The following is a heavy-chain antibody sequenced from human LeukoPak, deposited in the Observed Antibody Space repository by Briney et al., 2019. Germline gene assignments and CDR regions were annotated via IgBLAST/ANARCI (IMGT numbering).Heavy chain of an antibody. V-gene: IGHV1-69*13. CDR3: ARDRGDFDRYDSSGSYGEFDY. J-gene: IGHJ4*02. D-gene: IGHD3-22*01. CDR2: IIPIFGTA. Sequence: SVKVSCKASGGTFSSYAISWVRQAPGQGLEWMGGIIPIFGTANYAQKFQGRVTITADESTSTAYMELSSLRSEDTAVYYCARDRGDFDRYDSSGSYGEFDYWGQGTLVTVSS. CDR1: GGTFSSYA.